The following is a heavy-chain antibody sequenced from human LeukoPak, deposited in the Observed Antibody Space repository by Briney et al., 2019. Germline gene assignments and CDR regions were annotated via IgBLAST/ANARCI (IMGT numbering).Heavy chain of an antibody. J-gene: IGHJ2*01. D-gene: IGHD4-23*01. CDR2: IYSGGST. Sequence: GGSLRLSCAASGLTVSSNYMSWVRQAPGKGLEWVSVIYSGGSTYYADSVKGRFTISRDNSKNTLYLQMNSLRAEDTAVYYCARDLWAVVTPNWYFDLWGRGTLVTVSS. CDR1: GLTVSSNY. V-gene: IGHV3-53*01. CDR3: ARDLWAVVTPNWYFDL.